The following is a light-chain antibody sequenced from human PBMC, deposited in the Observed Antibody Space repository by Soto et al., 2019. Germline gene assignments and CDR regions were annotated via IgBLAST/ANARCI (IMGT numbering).Light chain of an antibody. CDR1: QSVSSTY. CDR2: EAS. Sequence: EIVLTQSPGTLSLSPGERATLSSRASQSVSSTYVAWYQQRPGQTPKLLIYEASTRATGIPDRFSGSRSGTDYTLTIGRLEPDDFAVYYCQQYGNSPQTFGQGTKVDIK. J-gene: IGKJ1*01. V-gene: IGKV3-20*01. CDR3: QQYGNSPQT.